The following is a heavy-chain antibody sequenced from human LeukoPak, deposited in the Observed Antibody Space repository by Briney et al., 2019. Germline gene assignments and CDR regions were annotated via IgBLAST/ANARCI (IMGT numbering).Heavy chain of an antibody. D-gene: IGHD3-22*01. CDR1: GFTFSSYA. CDR3: AKDRYYDSSRANFDY. CDR2: ISGSGGST. V-gene: IGHV3-23*01. Sequence: PGGSLRLSCAASGFTFSSYAMSWVRQDPGKGLEWVSAISGSGGSTYYADSVKGRFTISRDNSKNTLYLQMNSLRAEDTAVYYCAKDRYYDSSRANFDYWGQGTLVTVSS. J-gene: IGHJ4*02.